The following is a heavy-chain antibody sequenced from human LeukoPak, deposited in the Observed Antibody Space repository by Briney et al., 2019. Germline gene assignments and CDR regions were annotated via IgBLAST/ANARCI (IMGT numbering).Heavy chain of an antibody. CDR2: IKQDGSEK. CDR3: AKDLSSAITSALVLDV. V-gene: IGHV3-7*04. D-gene: IGHD3-22*01. CDR1: GFTFSTAW. Sequence: GGSLRLSCEASGFTFSTAWMSWVRQAPGKGLEWVANIKQDGSEKYYVDSVKGRFTISRDNAKNSLYLQMNSLRAEDTAVYYCAKDLSSAITSALVLDVWGQGTTV. J-gene: IGHJ6*02.